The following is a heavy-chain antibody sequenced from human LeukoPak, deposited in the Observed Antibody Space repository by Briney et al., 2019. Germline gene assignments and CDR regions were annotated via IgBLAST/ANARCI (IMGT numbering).Heavy chain of an antibody. J-gene: IGHJ6*02. CDR2: IYGGDIT. D-gene: IGHD1-26*01. CDR3: ASDPGIANGIDI. CDR1: GFTVSSNY. Sequence: GGSLRLSCAVSGFTVSSNYMSWARQVPGKGLEWVSVIYGGDITYYADSVKGRFTISRDTSKNTLNLQMNSLRVDDTAVYYCASDPGIANGIDIWGQGTTVTVSS. V-gene: IGHV3-66*01.